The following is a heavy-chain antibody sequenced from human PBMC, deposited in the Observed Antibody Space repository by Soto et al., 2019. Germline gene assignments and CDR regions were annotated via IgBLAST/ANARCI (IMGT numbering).Heavy chain of an antibody. CDR2: INPNSGGT. Sequence: ASVKVSCKAAGYTFTGYYMHWVRQAPGQGLEWMGWINPNSGGTNYAQKFQGRVTMTRDTSISTAYMELSRLRSDDTAVYYCARGGRRTTVTTDYGMDVWGQGTTVTVSS. CDR1: GYTFTGYY. J-gene: IGHJ6*02. CDR3: ARGGRRTTVTTDYGMDV. D-gene: IGHD4-17*01. V-gene: IGHV1-2*02.